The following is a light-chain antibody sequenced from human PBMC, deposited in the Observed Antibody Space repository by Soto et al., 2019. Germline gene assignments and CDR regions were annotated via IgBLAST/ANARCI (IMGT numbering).Light chain of an antibody. CDR3: QQSYSTPYT. CDR1: QSMSSY. V-gene: IGKV1-39*01. Sequence: DIQMTQSPSSLAVSVGDRVIISCRASQSMSSYLSWYQQKPGKAPKLLIYAASSLQSGVPSRVSGSGSGTDVTLTISSLQPEEFATYDGQQSYSTPYTFGQGTRLEIK. CDR2: AAS. J-gene: IGKJ5*01.